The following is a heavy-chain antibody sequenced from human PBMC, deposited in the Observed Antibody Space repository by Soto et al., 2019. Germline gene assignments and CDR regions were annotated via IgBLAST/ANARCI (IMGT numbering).Heavy chain of an antibody. Sequence: HGESLKISGKGSGYSFTSYWIGWVRQMPGKGLEWMGIIYPGDSDTRYSPSFQGQVTISADKSISTAYLQWSSLKASDTAMYYCAGIIAVAGSTLVGRAHDWFDPWGQGTLVTVSS. D-gene: IGHD6-19*01. CDR1: GYSFTSYW. J-gene: IGHJ5*02. CDR2: IYPGDSDT. CDR3: AGIIAVAGSTLVGRAHDWFDP. V-gene: IGHV5-51*01.